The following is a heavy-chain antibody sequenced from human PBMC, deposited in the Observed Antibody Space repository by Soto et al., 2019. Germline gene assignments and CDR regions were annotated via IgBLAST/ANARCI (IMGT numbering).Heavy chain of an antibody. CDR3: ARDIEGELLWFGELLYPDYYYYYMDV. J-gene: IGHJ6*03. D-gene: IGHD3-10*01. Sequence: GGSLRLSCAASGFTFSSYWMSWVRQAPGKGLEWVANIKQDGSEKYYVDSVKGRFTISRDNAKNSLYLQMNSLRAEDTAVYYCARDIEGELLWFGELLYPDYYYYYMDVWGKGTTVTVSS. V-gene: IGHV3-7*01. CDR2: IKQDGSEK. CDR1: GFTFSSYW.